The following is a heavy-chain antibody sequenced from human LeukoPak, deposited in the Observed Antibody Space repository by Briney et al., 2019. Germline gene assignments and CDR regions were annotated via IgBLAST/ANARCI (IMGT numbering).Heavy chain of an antibody. CDR1: GGSISNSY. CDR2: IFNNGTT. D-gene: IGHD1-26*01. V-gene: IGHV4-59*01. Sequence: MASETLSLTCTVSGGSISNSYWSWIRQPPVEGLEWIGYIFNNGTTNYNPSLKSRVTISVDTSENQFSLELNSVTAADTAAYYCARKKAELYRHFDLWGRGTLVTVSS. J-gene: IGHJ2*01. CDR3: ARKKAELYRHFDL.